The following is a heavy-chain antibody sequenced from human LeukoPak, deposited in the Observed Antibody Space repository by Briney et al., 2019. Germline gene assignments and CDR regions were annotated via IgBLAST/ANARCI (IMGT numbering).Heavy chain of an antibody. D-gene: IGHD3-3*01. CDR1: GGSISGYY. CDR2: IYYIGST. CDR3: ARDRRFNGMDV. V-gene: IGHV4-59*01. Sequence: SETLSLTCTVSGGSISGYYCSWIRQPPGKGLEWIGDIYYIGSTNYNPSLKSRVTISVDTSKNQFSLDLSSVTAADTAVYYCARDRRFNGMDVWGQGTTVTVPS. J-gene: IGHJ6*02.